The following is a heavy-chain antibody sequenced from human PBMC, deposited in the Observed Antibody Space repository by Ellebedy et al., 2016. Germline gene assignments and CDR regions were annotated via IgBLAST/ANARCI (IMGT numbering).Heavy chain of an antibody. D-gene: IGHD2-2*01. V-gene: IGHV3-30-3*01. CDR1: GFTFSSYA. Sequence: GGSLRLSXAASGFTFSSYAMHWVRQAPGKGLEWVAVISYDGSNKYYADSVKGRFTISRDNSKNTLYLQMNSLRAEDTAVYHCARDQCSSTSCYDPYYYYYMDVWGKGTTVTVSS. CDR3: ARDQCSSTSCYDPYYYYYMDV. J-gene: IGHJ6*03. CDR2: ISYDGSNK.